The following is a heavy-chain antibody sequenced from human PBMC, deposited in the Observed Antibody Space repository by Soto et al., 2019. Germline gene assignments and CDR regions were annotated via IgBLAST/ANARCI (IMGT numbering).Heavy chain of an antibody. CDR1: GGSISSYY. CDR2: IYYSGVT. Sequence: SETLSLTCSVSGGSISSYYWSWIRQPPGKGLEWIGYIYYSGVTYYNPSLKSRVTISVDTSKNQFSLKLNSVTAADTAVYYCARVGRNYDSGVWGGYFEYWGQGTLVTVSS. V-gene: IGHV4-59*12. CDR3: ARVGRNYDSGVWGGYFEY. D-gene: IGHD3-22*01. J-gene: IGHJ4*02.